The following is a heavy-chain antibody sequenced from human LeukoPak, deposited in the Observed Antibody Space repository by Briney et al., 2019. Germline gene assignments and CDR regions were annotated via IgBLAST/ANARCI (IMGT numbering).Heavy chain of an antibody. CDR1: GFTFSSYG. Sequence: GGSLRLSCAASGFTFSSYGMHWVRQAPGKGLEWVAVISYDGSNKYYADSVKGRFTISRDNSKNTLYLQMNSLRAEDTAVYYCAKAHDPGYYDSSGYYDPHYFDYWGQGTLVTVSS. V-gene: IGHV3-30*18. D-gene: IGHD3-22*01. CDR2: ISYDGSNK. CDR3: AKAHDPGYYDSSGYYDPHYFDY. J-gene: IGHJ4*02.